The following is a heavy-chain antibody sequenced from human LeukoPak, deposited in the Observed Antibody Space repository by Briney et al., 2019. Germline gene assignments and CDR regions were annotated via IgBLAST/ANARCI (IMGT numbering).Heavy chain of an antibody. CDR1: GFTFSSYE. CDR2: ISGSGSTI. D-gene: IGHD3-10*01. V-gene: IGHV3-48*03. Sequence: PGGSLRLSCAASGFTFSSYEMNWVRQAPGKGLEWVAYISGSGSTIYYADSVKGRFTISRDNAKNSLYLQMNSLRAEDTAVYYCAIGSLINYYGSGSLDYWGQGTLVTVSS. CDR3: AIGSLINYYGSGSLDY. J-gene: IGHJ4*02.